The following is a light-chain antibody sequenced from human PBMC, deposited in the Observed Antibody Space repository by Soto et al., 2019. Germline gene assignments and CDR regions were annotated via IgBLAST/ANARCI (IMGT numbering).Light chain of an antibody. CDR3: QQYITYQWT. CDR1: QSISSS. CDR2: DAS. V-gene: IGKV1-5*01. Sequence: DIQMTQSPSTLSASVGDRVTITCRASQSISSSLAWYQQRPGKAPKLLIYDASSLESGVPSRFSGSGSGTEFTLTINSLQPDDFATYYCQQYITYQWTFGQGTKVDIK. J-gene: IGKJ1*01.